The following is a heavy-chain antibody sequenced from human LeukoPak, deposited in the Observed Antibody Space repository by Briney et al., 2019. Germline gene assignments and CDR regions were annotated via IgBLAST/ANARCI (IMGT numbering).Heavy chain of an antibody. CDR2: INWSSKMV. J-gene: IGHJ4*02. V-gene: IGHV3-9*01. CDR1: GFDFGNYA. Sequence: GGSLRLSCAASGFDFGNYAMHWVRQAPGKGLQWVSGINWSSKMVAYAASVKGRFTISRDNAKNSLYLQMKSLTSEDTAFYFCAKGSLEMATVDFEFWGQGTLVTVSS. D-gene: IGHD5-24*01. CDR3: AKGSLEMATVDFEF.